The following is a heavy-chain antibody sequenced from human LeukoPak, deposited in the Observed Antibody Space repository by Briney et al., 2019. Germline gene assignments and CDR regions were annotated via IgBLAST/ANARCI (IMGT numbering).Heavy chain of an antibody. CDR1: GGSISSGGYY. CDR3: AKVPAAASALYYFDY. CDR2: ISGSGGST. D-gene: IGHD6-13*01. Sequence: ETLSLTCTVSGGSISSGGYYWSWVRQAPGKGLEWVSAISGSGGSTYYADSVKGRFTVSRDNSKNTLYLQMNSLRAEDTAVYYCAKVPAAASALYYFDYWGQGTLVTVSS. V-gene: IGHV3-23*01. J-gene: IGHJ4*02.